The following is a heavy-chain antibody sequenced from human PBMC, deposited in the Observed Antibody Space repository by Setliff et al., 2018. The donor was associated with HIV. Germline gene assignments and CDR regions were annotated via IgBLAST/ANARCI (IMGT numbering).Heavy chain of an antibody. CDR2: MNPDSRNT. CDR3: ARARTDYYDRRRRSHYYIDV. V-gene: IGHV1-8*02. CDR1: GYTFTNYD. D-gene: IGHD3-22*01. J-gene: IGHJ6*03. Sequence: VASVKVSCKPSGYTFTNYDIHWVRQAAGQGLEWMGWMNPDSRNTGYAQRFEGSVTMAWDTSISTAYMELNNVKFEDTAIYYCARARTDYYDRRRRSHYYIDVWARGATVTVS.